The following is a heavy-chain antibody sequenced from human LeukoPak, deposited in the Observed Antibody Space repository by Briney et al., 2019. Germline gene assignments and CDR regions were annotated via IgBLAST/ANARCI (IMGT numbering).Heavy chain of an antibody. J-gene: IGHJ4*02. CDR1: AYSFTPYA. CDR2: INAGNGHT. V-gene: IGHV1-3*03. CDR3: ARGRWVATNQAYYFDD. Sequence: GASVKVSCKTSAYSFTPYAMHWVRQAPGQRLEWMEWINAGNGHTKYSQEFQGRLTITRDTSANIVYMDLSSLRSEDMAVYYCARGRWVATNQAYYFDDWGQGTLVTVSS. D-gene: IGHD5-12*01.